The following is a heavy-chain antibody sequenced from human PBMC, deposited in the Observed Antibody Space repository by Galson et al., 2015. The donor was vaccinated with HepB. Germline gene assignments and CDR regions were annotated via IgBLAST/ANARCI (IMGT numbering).Heavy chain of an antibody. CDR1: GFTFSTYT. CDR2: ISNDGSNK. J-gene: IGHJ4*02. D-gene: IGHD3-10*01. Sequence: SLRLSCAASGFTFSTYTMHWVRQAPGKGLEWVAVISNDGSNKYYADSVKDRFTISRDNSKNTLYVQMSSLRAEDTAVYYCARGGSTYYYGSGAYYKFDSWGQGTLVAVSS. CDR3: ARGGSTYYYGSGAYYKFDS. V-gene: IGHV3-30-3*01.